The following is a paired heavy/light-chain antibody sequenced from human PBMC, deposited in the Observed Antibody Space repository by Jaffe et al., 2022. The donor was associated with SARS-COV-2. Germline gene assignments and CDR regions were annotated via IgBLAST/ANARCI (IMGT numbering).Heavy chain of an antibody. V-gene: IGHV3-21*01. CDR3: ARDPAAMVPGLGLDYYYGMDV. CDR1: GFTFSSYS. D-gene: IGHD3-10*01. Sequence: EVQLVESGGGLVKPGGSLRLSCAASGFTFSSYSMNWVRQAPGKGLEWVSSISSSSSYIYYADSVKGRFTISRDNAKNSLYLQMNSLRAEDTAVYYCARDPAAMVPGLGLDYYYGMDVWGQGTTVTVSS. J-gene: IGHJ6*02. CDR2: ISSSSSYI.
Light chain of an antibody. CDR1: SSDVGGYNY. V-gene: IGLV2-14*01. CDR2: EVS. Sequence: QSALTQPASVSGSPGQSITISCTGTSSDVGGYNYVSWYQQHPGKAPKLMIYEVSNRPSGVSNRFSGSKSGNTASLTISGLQAEDEADYYCSSYTSSSAWVFGGGTKLTVL. CDR3: SSYTSSSAWV. J-gene: IGLJ3*02.